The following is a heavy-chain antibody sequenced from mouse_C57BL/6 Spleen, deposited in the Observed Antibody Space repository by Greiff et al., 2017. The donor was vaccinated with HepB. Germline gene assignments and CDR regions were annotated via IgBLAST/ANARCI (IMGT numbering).Heavy chain of an antibody. Sequence: EVHLVESGGDLVKPGGSLKLSCTASGFTFSSYGMSWVRQTPDKRLEWVATISSGGSYTYYPDSVKGRFTISRDNAKYTLYLQMSRLKSEDTAMYYCSRQYGSSLYWYFDVWGTGTTVTVSS. D-gene: IGHD1-1*01. CDR3: SRQYGSSLYWYFDV. CDR1: GFTFSSYG. J-gene: IGHJ1*03. V-gene: IGHV5-6*01. CDR2: ISSGGSYT.